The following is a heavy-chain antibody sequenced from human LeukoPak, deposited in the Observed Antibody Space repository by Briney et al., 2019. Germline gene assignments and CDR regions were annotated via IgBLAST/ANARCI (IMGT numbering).Heavy chain of an antibody. Sequence: QPGGSLRLSCAASGFTFSNYAMSWVRQAPGKGLEWVPGISARADSTYYADSVKGRVTISRDNSKNTLFLQLNSLRAEDAAVYYCAKTYMWSIDAFHIWGQGTMVTVSS. J-gene: IGHJ3*02. D-gene: IGHD2-8*02. CDR3: AKTYMWSIDAFHI. V-gene: IGHV3-23*01. CDR2: ISARADST. CDR1: GFTFSNYA.